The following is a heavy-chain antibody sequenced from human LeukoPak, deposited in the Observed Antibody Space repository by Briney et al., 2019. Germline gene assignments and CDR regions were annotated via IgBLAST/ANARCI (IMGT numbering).Heavy chain of an antibody. CDR1: GFTFSSYS. J-gene: IGHJ3*02. D-gene: IGHD1-26*01. CDR3: AREDRELLSYDAFDI. Sequence: GGSLRLSCAASGFTFSSYSMNWVRQAPGKGLEWVSSIRSSSSYIYYADSVKGRFTISRDNAKNSLYLQMNSLRAEDTAVYYCAREDRELLSYDAFDIWGQGTMVTVSS. CDR2: IRSSSSYI. V-gene: IGHV3-21*01.